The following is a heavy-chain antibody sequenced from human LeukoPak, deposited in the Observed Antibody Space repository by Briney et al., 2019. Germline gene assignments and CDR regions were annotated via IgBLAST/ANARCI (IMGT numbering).Heavy chain of an antibody. J-gene: IGHJ4*02. CDR3: ARSPYYYDSSGYFFGY. Sequence: SETLSLTCTVSGDSVSGVYWSWIRQPPGKGLEWIGYVYYSGDTNYNPSLKSRVTMSLDTSKNQFSLKLSSVTAADTAVYYCARSPYYYDSSGYFFGYWGQGTLVTVSS. CDR2: VYYSGDT. V-gene: IGHV4-59*08. CDR1: GDSVSGVY. D-gene: IGHD3-22*01.